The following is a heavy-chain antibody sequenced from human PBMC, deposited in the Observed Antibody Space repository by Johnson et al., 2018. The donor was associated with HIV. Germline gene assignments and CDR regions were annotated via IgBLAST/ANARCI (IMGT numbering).Heavy chain of an antibody. D-gene: IGHD1-26*01. Sequence: VQLVESGGGLVQPGGSLRLSCAASGFTFSSYWMHWVRQAPGKGLVWVSRITSDGSSTSYADSVKGRFTISRDKAKNTLYLQMNSLRAEDTAVYYCARGGEGELPDAFDIWGQGTMVTVSS. CDR3: ARGGEGELPDAFDI. J-gene: IGHJ3*02. CDR1: GFTFSSYW. CDR2: ITSDGSST. V-gene: IGHV3-74*01.